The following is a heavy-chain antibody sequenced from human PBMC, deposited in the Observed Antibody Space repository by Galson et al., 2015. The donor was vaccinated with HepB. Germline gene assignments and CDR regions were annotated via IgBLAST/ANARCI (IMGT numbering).Heavy chain of an antibody. D-gene: IGHD1-26*01. Sequence: SLRLSCAASGFTFSSYWMSWVRQAPGKGLEWVANIKQDGSEKYYVDSVKGRFTISRDNAKNSLYLQMNSLRAEDTAVYYCAKHHKWELQGHYYYGMDVWGQGTTVTVSS. CDR3: AKHHKWELQGHYYYGMDV. CDR1: GFTFSSYW. CDR2: IKQDGSEK. V-gene: IGHV3-7*03. J-gene: IGHJ6*02.